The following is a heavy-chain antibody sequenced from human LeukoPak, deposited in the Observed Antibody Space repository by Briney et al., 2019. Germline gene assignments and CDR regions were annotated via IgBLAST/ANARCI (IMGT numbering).Heavy chain of an antibody. Sequence: PGGSLRLSCGAPGFSFSSYEMNWVRQAPGKGLQWVSYVSNLGTTIYYADSVKGRFTISRDNSKNTLYLQMNSLRAEDTAVYYCGAARPSEWFDPWGQGTLVTVSS. CDR2: VSNLGTTI. J-gene: IGHJ5*02. CDR1: GFSFSSYE. D-gene: IGHD6-6*01. CDR3: GAARPSEWFDP. V-gene: IGHV3-48*03.